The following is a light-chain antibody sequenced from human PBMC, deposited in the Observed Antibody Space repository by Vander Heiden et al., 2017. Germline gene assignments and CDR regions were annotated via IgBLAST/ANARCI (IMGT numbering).Light chain of an antibody. V-gene: IGLV3-19*01. CDR1: SLRRYY. J-gene: IGLJ2*01. CDR2: GEN. CDR3: NSRDNSDNHPYVV. Sequence: SSELTQDPAVSVALGQTVRITCRGDSLRRYYASWYQQKPGQAPLLVIYGENNRPSGIPDRFSGSSSGNTASSTITVAQAEDEADYYCNSRDNSDNHPYVVFGGGTKLTVL.